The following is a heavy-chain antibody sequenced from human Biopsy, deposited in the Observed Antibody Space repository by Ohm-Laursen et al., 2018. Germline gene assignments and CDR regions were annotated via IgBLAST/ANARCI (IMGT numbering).Heavy chain of an antibody. J-gene: IGHJ4*02. Sequence: SLRLSCAASGFTVSYTYMSWVRLAPGRGLEWVGRINDEDEGGTRDYAAPMKGRFSISRDDSSNTVYLKMNSMKVGDTGVYCCTTGAVNSADCWGQGTLVTVS. D-gene: IGHD3/OR15-3a*01. CDR1: GFTVSYTY. V-gene: IGHV3-15*05. CDR3: TTGAVNSADC. CDR2: INDEDEGGTR.